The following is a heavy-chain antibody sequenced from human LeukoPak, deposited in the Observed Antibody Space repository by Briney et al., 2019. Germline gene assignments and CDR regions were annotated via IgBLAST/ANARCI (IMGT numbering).Heavy chain of an antibody. Sequence: GASVKVSCKASGYTFISYGITWVRQAPGRALEWMGWIGRNNGNTKFAQKFQGRVTMTTDTSTTTAYMELRSPRSDDTAVYFCARDRGDYYFDYWGQGTLVSVSS. D-gene: IGHD6-25*01. CDR3: ARDRGDYYFDY. V-gene: IGHV1-18*01. J-gene: IGHJ4*02. CDR2: IGRNNGNT. CDR1: GYTFISYG.